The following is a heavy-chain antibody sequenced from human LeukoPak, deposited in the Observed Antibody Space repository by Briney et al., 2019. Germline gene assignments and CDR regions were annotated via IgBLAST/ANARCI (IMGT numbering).Heavy chain of an antibody. V-gene: IGHV4-34*01. CDR3: ARQLYGSDY. CDR1: GVSFSTYY. CDR2: VNHSGYT. J-gene: IGHJ4*02. Sequence: PSGTLSLTCDVSGVSFSTYYWSWIRQSPEKGLEWIGEVNHSGYTNYNPSLKGRVTIPVDTSKNQFSLKLSSVTAADTAVYYCARQLYGSDYWGQGTLVTVSS. D-gene: IGHD4-17*01.